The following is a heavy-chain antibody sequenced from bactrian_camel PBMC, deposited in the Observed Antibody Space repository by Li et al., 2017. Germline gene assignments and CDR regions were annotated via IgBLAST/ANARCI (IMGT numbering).Heavy chain of an antibody. D-gene: IGHD3*01. V-gene: IGHV3S53*01. Sequence: HVQLVESGGGSVQAGGSLRLSCAASGNTVSRHCMAWFRQAPGKEREGVAAIDSDGSTSYADSVKGRFTISQDNAKNTLYLQMNSLKPGDTAMYYCAAVPETLPRQGVHLDCFYRALPRTDYWGQGTQVTVS. CDR3: AAVPETLPRQGVHLDCFYRALPRTDY. CDR2: IDSDGST. CDR1: GNTVSRHC. J-gene: IGHJ4*01.